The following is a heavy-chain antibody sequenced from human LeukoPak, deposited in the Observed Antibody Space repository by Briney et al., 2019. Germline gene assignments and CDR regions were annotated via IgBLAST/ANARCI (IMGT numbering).Heavy chain of an antibody. J-gene: IGHJ3*02. CDR2: IYYSGST. CDR1: GGSISSYY. CDR3: ARDVGRWLQLGAFDI. D-gene: IGHD5-24*01. V-gene: IGHV4-59*01. Sequence: SETLSLTCTVSGGSISSYYWSWIRQPPGKGLEWIGYIYYSGSTNYNPSLKSRVTISVDTSKNQFSLKLSSVTAADTAVYYCARDVGRWLQLGAFDIWGQGTMVTVSS.